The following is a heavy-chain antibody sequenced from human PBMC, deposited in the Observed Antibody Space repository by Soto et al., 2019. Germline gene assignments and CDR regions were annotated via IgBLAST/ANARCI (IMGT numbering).Heavy chain of an antibody. CDR2: IYHNGST. CDR1: DYSISSGYY. CDR3: TRRGSSGTPVDY. J-gene: IGHJ4*02. Sequence: PSETLSLTCGVSDYSISSGYYWGWIRQPPGKGLEWIGNIYHNGSTHYNPALKSRVTISVGTSKNQFSLNLKSVTAADTAVYYCTRRGSSGTPVDYWGQGTLVTVSS. D-gene: IGHD1-26*01. V-gene: IGHV4-38-2*01.